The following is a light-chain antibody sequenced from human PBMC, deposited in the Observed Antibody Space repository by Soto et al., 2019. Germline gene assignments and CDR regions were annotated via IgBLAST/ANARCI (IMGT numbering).Light chain of an antibody. CDR1: SGHSSYA. CDR2: LNSDGSH. Sequence: QSVLTQSPSASASLGASVKLTCTLSSGHSSYAIAWHQRQPEKGPRHLMKLNSDGSHSKGDGIPDRFSGSSSGAERYLTISSLQSEDEADYYCQTWGTGIVVFGGGTKVTVL. CDR3: QTWGTGIVV. J-gene: IGLJ2*01. V-gene: IGLV4-69*01.